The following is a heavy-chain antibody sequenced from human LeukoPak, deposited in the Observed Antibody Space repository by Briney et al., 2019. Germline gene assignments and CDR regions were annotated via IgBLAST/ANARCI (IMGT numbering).Heavy chain of an antibody. D-gene: IGHD6-19*01. CDR2: INHSGST. CDR3: ARAFDSSGWYGGSDY. CDR1: GGSFSGYY. J-gene: IGHJ4*02. Sequence: SETLSLTCAVYGGSFSGYYWSWIRQPPGKGLEWVGEINHSGSTNYNPSLKSRVTISVDTSKNQFSLKLSSVTAADTAVYYCARAFDSSGWYGGSDYWGQGTLVTVSS. V-gene: IGHV4-34*01.